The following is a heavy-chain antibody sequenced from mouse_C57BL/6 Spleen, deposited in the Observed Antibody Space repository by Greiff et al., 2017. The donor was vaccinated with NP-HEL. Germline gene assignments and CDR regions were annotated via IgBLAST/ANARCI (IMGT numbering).Heavy chain of an antibody. CDR2: IDPSDSYT. CDR3: ARSGYGRHFDY. CDR1: GYTFTSYW. V-gene: IGHV1-69*01. J-gene: IGHJ2*01. Sequence: QVQLQQPGAELVMPGASVKLSCKASGYTFTSYWMHWVKQRPGQGLEWIGEIDPSDSYTNYNQKFKGKSTLTVDKSSSTAYMQLSSLTSEDSAVYYCARSGYGRHFDYWGQGTTLTVSS. D-gene: IGHD1-1*01.